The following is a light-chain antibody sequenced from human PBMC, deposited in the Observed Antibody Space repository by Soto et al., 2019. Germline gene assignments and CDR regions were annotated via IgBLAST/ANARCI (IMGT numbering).Light chain of an antibody. Sequence: DIQMTQSACSLPTSIGNRVTVASQASQDISNYLNWYKQKPGTAPKLLIYEASNLETGVPSMCRGSGSATDFTLSITNLTPEYFEHYFCHQTYSNPGTFGQGTNVYIK. CDR2: EAS. CDR1: QDISNY. CDR3: HQTYSNPGT. V-gene: IGKV1-39*01. J-gene: IGKJ1*01.